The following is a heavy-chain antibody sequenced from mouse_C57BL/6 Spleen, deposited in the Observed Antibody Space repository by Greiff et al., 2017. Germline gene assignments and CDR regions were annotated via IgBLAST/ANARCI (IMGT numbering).Heavy chain of an antibody. J-gene: IGHJ2*01. V-gene: IGHV1-52*01. CDR3: ARRDYDALDY. Sequence: QVQLQQSGAELVRPGSSVKLSCKASGYTFTSYWMHWVKQRPIQGLEWIGNIDPSDSETHYNQKFKDKATLTVDKSSSTAYMQLSSLTSEDSAVYYGARRDYDALDYWGQGTTLTVSS. D-gene: IGHD2-4*01. CDR2: IDPSDSET. CDR1: GYTFTSYW.